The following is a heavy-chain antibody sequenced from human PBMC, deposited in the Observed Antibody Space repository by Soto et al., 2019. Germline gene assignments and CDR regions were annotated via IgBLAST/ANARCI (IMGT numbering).Heavy chain of an antibody. CDR3: ARDQGDGYNLAFDY. CDR2: IYYSGST. CDR1: GGSISSGDYY. Sequence: SETLSLTCTVSGGSISSGDYYWSWIRQPPGKGLEWIGYIYYSGSTNYNPSLKSRVTISVDTSKNQFSLKLSSVTAADTAVYYCARDQGDGYNLAFDYWGRGTLVTVSS. V-gene: IGHV4-61*08. J-gene: IGHJ4*02. D-gene: IGHD5-12*01.